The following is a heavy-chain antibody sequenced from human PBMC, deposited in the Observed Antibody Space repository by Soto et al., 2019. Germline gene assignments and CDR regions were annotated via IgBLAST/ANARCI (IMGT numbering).Heavy chain of an antibody. CDR3: ARVGESDCSGGSCYSVWYFDL. CDR1: GGSISSGGYS. J-gene: IGHJ2*01. V-gene: IGHV4-30-2*01. CDR2: IYHSGST. D-gene: IGHD2-15*01. Sequence: QLQLQESGSGLVKPSQPLSLTCAVSGGSISSGGYSWSWIRQPPGKGLGGIGYIYHSGSTYYNPSLKSRVTISVDRSKNQFSLKLSSVTAADTAVYYCARVGESDCSGGSCYSVWYFDLWGRGTLVTVSS.